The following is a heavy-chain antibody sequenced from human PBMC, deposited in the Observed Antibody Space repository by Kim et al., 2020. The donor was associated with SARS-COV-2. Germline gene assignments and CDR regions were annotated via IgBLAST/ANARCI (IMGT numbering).Heavy chain of an antibody. CDR1: GFTFSDYY. CDR2: ISSSSSNT. J-gene: IGHJ4*02. D-gene: IGHD3-3*01. Sequence: GGSLRLSCAASGFTFSDYYMSWIRQAPGKGLEWVSYISSSSSNTNYADSVKGRFTISRDNAKNSLYLQMNSLRAEDTAVYYCARGKNYDFWGGYYTFDYWGQGTLGTVSS. V-gene: IGHV3-11*05. CDR3: ARGKNYDFWGGYYTFDY.